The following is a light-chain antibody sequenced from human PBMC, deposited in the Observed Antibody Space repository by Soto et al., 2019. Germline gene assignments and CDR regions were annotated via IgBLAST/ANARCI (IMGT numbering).Light chain of an antibody. J-gene: IGKJ4*01. CDR1: QSVNSD. CDR2: DTS. Sequence: EIVLTQSPATLALSPGERATLSCRASQSVNSDLAWYQQRPGRAPRLLIYDTSTRAPGVAARSSGSGSGTDFILTISSLEPEDLAVYYCQQRGDWPPLTFGGGTKVEMK. V-gene: IGKV3-11*01. CDR3: QQRGDWPPLT.